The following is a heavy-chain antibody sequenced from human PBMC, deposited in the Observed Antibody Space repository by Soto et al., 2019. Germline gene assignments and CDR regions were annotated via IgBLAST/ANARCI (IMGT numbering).Heavy chain of an antibody. D-gene: IGHD3-10*01. J-gene: IGHJ4*02. V-gene: IGHV3-23*01. CDR2: IDGSGHNT. CDR3: AKNFLGGAYHGGYFAS. Sequence: EVQLLESGGGLVQPGGSLRRSCAASGLPFSVYAMSWVRQAQGKGPQWVSSIDGSGHNTNHAAIVKGRFTISRDNSKNTVWLQMYSLRADDTAVYYGAKNFLGGAYHGGYFASWGQGPGVTVSS. CDR1: GLPFSVYA.